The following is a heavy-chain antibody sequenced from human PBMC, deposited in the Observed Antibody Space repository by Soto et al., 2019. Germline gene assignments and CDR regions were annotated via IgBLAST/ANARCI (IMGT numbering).Heavy chain of an antibody. J-gene: IGHJ5*02. CDR3: ARDTHSAGGWFAT. D-gene: IGHD2-15*01. CDR2: ITPLFGIP. CDR1: GGTSRSLS. Sequence: QVQLVQSGAEVKKPGSSVKVSCKASGGTSRSLSITWVRQAPGQGLEWMGGITPLFGIPNYPQKFQGRLTITADKSTGTAYLELSSLRSEDTAVYYCARDTHSAGGWFATGGRGPLVTVSA. V-gene: IGHV1-69*17.